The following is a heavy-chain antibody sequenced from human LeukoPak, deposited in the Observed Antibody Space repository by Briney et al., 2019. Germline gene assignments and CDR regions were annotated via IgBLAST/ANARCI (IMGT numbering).Heavy chain of an antibody. Sequence: GKSLRLSCAASGFTFSSYGMHWVRQAPGKGLEWVAVISYDGSNKYYADSVKCRFTISRDNSKNTLYLQMNSLRAEDTAVHYCAKDFEDYVWGSPLSYWGQGTLVTVSS. V-gene: IGHV3-30*18. J-gene: IGHJ4*02. CDR1: GFTFSSYG. CDR2: ISYDGSNK. D-gene: IGHD3-16*01. CDR3: AKDFEDYVWGSPLSY.